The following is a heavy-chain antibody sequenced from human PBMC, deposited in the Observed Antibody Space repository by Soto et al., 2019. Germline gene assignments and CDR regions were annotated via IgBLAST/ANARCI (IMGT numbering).Heavy chain of an antibody. CDR3: ARLSSACDY. J-gene: IGHJ4*02. CDR1: GYIFTNYW. D-gene: IGHD3-22*01. Sequence: PGESLKISCKGSGYIFTNYWIAWVRQMPGRGLEWMGIIYPGDSDIRYNPSFAGQVTISADRSISTAYLQWSSLKASDTAMYYCARLSSACDYWGQGTLVTVPQ. V-gene: IGHV5-51*01. CDR2: IYPGDSDI.